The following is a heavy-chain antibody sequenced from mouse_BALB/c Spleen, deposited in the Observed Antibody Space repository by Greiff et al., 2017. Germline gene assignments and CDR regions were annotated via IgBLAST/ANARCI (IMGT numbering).Heavy chain of an antibody. D-gene: IGHD2-4*01. CDR3: ARGTVITAGFAY. Sequence: VQLQQSGAELMKPGASVKISCKATGYTFSSYWIEWVKQRPGHGLEWIGEILPGSGSTNYNEKFKGKATFTADTSSNTAYMQLSSLTSEDSAVYYCARGTVITAGFAYWGQGTLVTVSA. CDR1: GYTFSSYW. J-gene: IGHJ3*01. CDR2: ILPGSGST. V-gene: IGHV1-9*01.